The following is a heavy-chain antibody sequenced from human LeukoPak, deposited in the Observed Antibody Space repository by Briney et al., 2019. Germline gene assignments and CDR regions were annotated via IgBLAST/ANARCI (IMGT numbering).Heavy chain of an antibody. J-gene: IGHJ6*03. D-gene: IGHD6-13*01. Sequence: GGSLRLSCTASEFTFGDFAISWVRQAPGKGLEWVGRIRNKAMGYTTEYAASVKDRFTISRDDSKNSLYLHMNSLRSEDTAVYYCATGIAAAENYYYYYYMDIWGKGTTVTISS. V-gene: IGHV3-72*01. CDR1: EFTFGDFA. CDR2: IRNKAMGYTT. CDR3: ATGIAAAENYYYYYYMDI.